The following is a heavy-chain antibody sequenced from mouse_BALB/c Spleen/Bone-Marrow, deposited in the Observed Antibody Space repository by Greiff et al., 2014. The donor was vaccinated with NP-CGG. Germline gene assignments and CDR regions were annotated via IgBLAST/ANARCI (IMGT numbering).Heavy chain of an antibody. J-gene: IGHJ2*01. D-gene: IGHD1-1*01. CDR1: GYTFASSW. Sequence: LVESGSVLVRPGASVKLSCKASGYTFASSWMHWAKRRPGQGLEWIGEIHPNSGNTNYNEKFKGKATLTVDTSSSTAYVDLSSLTSEDSAVYYCANYYGSSSYWGQGTTLTVSS. V-gene: IGHV1S130*01. CDR3: ANYYGSSSY. CDR2: IHPNSGNT.